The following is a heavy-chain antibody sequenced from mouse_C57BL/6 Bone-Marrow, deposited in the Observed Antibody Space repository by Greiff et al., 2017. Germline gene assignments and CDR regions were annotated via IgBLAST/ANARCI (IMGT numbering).Heavy chain of an antibody. J-gene: IGHJ3*01. CDR3: ARPLNYYGSSPAWFAY. CDR1: GFTFSSYG. CDR2: ISSGGSYT. V-gene: IGHV5-6*02. D-gene: IGHD1-1*01. Sequence: EVKLVESGGYLVKPGGSLKLSCAASGFTFSSYGMSWVRQTPDKRLEWVATISSGGSYTYYLDSVKGRFTISRDNAKKTLYLQMSSLKSEDTAMYYCARPLNYYGSSPAWFAYWGQGTLVTVSA.